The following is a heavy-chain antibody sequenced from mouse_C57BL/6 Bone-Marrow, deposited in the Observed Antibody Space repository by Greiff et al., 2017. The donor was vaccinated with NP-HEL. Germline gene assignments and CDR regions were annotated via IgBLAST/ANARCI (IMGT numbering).Heavy chain of an antibody. Sequence: VQLQQSGAELVRPGASVKLSCTASGFNIKDDYMHWVKQRPEQGLEWIGWIDPENGDTEYASKFQGKAPITADTSSNTAYLQLSSLTSEDTAVYYCTTTTMVTPVAYWGQGTLVTVSA. CDR2: IDPENGDT. CDR3: TTTTMVTPVAY. CDR1: GFNIKDDY. V-gene: IGHV14-4*01. D-gene: IGHD2-2*01. J-gene: IGHJ3*01.